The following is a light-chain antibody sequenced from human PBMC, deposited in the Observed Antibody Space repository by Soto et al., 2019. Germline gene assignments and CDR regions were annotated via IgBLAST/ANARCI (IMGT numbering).Light chain of an antibody. CDR2: WAS. J-gene: IGKJ5*01. Sequence: DIVMTQSPDSLAVSLGERATINCKSSQSVLYSSNNKNYLAWYQQKPGQPPKLLIYWASTRESVVPDRFSGSGSGTDFTLTISSLQAEDVAGYYCQQYYSTPITFGQGTRLEIK. CDR1: QSVLYSSNNKNY. V-gene: IGKV4-1*01. CDR3: QQYYSTPIT.